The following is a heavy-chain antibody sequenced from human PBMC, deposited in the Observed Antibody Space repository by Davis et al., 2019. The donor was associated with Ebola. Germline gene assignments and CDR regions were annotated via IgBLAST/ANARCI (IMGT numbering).Heavy chain of an antibody. J-gene: IGHJ6*04. D-gene: IGHD2-21*01. V-gene: IGHV3-30-3*01. Sequence: PGGSLRLSCAASGFTFSSYAMHSVRQAPGKGLEWVAVISYDGSNKYYADSVKGRFTISRDNSKNTLYLQMNSLRAEDTAVYYCARDRIAWASGYYYGMDVWGKGTTVTVSS. CDR1: GFTFSSYA. CDR3: ARDRIAWASGYYYGMDV. CDR2: ISYDGSNK.